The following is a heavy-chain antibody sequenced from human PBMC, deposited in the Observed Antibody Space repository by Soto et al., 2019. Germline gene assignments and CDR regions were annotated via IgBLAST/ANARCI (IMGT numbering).Heavy chain of an antibody. CDR1: GFTFSSYG. J-gene: IGHJ4*02. CDR2: IWYDGSNK. D-gene: IGHD5-18*01. CDR3: ARDRGTAMVIPLSDY. Sequence: ESGGGVVQPGRSLRLSCAASGFTFSSYGMHWVRQAPGKGLEWVAVIWYDGSNKYYADSVKGRFTISRDNSKNTLYLQMNSLRAEDTAVYYCARDRGTAMVIPLSDYWGQGTLVTVSS. V-gene: IGHV3-33*01.